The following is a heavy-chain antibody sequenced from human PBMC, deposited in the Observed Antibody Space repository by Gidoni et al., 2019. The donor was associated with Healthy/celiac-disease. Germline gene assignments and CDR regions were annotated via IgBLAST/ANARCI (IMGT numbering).Heavy chain of an antibody. CDR1: GGSISSGSYY. D-gene: IGHD1-1*01. CDR3: ASRTGLGVDY. CDR2: IYTSGST. V-gene: IGHV4-61*02. J-gene: IGHJ4*02. Sequence: QVQLQESGPGLVKPSQTLSLTCTVSGGSISSGSYYWSWIRQPAGKGLEWIGRIYTSGSTKYNPSLQSRVTISVDTSKNQFSLKLSSVTAADTAVYYCASRTGLGVDYWGQGTLVTVSS.